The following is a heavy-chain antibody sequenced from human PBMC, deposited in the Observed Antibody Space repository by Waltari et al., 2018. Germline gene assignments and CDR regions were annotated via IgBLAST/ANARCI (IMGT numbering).Heavy chain of an antibody. CDR3: VTALGDRSSASRPFDV. Sequence: EVQLLQSGTELKKPGSTVKIACPVSGYRFTDYYIHWVQQAPGKGPQWMGLVDPEDGETRDAERCHGRATITADTSTETAFMELSRLTSDDTAFYYCVTALGDRSSASRPFDVWGLGTLITVS. CDR1: GYRFTDYY. J-gene: IGHJ3*01. CDR2: VDPEDGET. D-gene: IGHD3-10*01. V-gene: IGHV1-69-2*01.